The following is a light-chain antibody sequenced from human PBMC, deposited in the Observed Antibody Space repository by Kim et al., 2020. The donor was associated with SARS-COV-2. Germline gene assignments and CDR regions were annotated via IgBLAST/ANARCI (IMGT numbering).Light chain of an antibody. V-gene: IGKV3-15*01. Sequence: VSPGEKATLSCRASQSVDTNLAWYQQMPGQTPRLLIDGASTRATGIPARFSGSGSGTEFTLSISSLQSEDFAVYYCQQYDSWPLTFGQGTKVDIK. CDR3: QQYDSWPLT. CDR1: QSVDTN. CDR2: GAS. J-gene: IGKJ1*01.